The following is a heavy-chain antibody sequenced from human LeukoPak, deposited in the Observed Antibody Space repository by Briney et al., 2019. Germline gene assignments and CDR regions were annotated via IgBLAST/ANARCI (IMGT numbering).Heavy chain of an antibody. Sequence: SVKVSCKASGGTFSSYAISWVRQAPGQGLEWMGGIIPIFGTANYAQKFQGRVTITADESTSTAYMELSSLRSEDTAVYYCARLAAELDAFDIWGQGTMVTVSS. CDR1: GGTFSSYA. J-gene: IGHJ3*02. CDR2: IIPIFGTA. CDR3: ARLAAELDAFDI. V-gene: IGHV1-69*13. D-gene: IGHD6-25*01.